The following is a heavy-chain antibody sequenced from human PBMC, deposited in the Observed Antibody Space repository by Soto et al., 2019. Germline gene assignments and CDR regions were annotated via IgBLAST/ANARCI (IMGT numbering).Heavy chain of an antibody. CDR1: GGSISSGGYY. Sequence: QVQLQESGPGLVKPSQTLSLTCTVSGGSISSGGYYWSWIRQHPGKGLEWIGYIYYSGSTYYNPSLKIRVTIPVDTSKNQFSLELSSVTAAGTAVYYCAGYSNSRHYYGMAVWGQGTTVTVSS. J-gene: IGHJ6*02. CDR3: AGYSNSRHYYGMAV. V-gene: IGHV4-31*03. CDR2: IYYSGST. D-gene: IGHD4-4*01.